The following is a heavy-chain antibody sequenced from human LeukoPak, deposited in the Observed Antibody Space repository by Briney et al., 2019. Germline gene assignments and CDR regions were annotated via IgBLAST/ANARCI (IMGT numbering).Heavy chain of an antibody. V-gene: IGHV4-39*01. Sequence: SETLSLTCTVSGGSISSGSYYWGWIRQPPGKGLEWIGSIYYSGSTYYNPSLKSRVTISVDTSKNQFSLKLSSVTAADTAVYYCARLLYTDYGDYGVDYWGQGTLVTVSS. CDR2: IYYSGST. CDR1: GGSISSGSYY. D-gene: IGHD4-17*01. J-gene: IGHJ4*02. CDR3: ARLLYTDYGDYGVDY.